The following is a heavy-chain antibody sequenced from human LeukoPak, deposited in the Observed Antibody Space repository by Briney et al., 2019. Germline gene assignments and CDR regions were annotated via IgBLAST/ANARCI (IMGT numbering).Heavy chain of an antibody. J-gene: IGHJ3*02. V-gene: IGHV3-66*01. D-gene: IGHD6-19*01. CDR3: ARDQWGIAVAGIDRTGDAFDI. Sequence: GGSLRLSCAASGFTVSSNYMSWVRQAPGKGLEWVSVIYSGGSTYYADSVKGRFTISRDNSKNTLYLQMNSLRAGDKAVYYCARDQWGIAVAGIDRTGDAFDIWGQGTMVTVSS. CDR2: IYSGGST. CDR1: GFTVSSNY.